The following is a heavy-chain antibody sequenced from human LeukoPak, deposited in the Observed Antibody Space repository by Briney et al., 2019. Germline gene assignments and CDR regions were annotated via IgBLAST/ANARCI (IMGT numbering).Heavy chain of an antibody. CDR1: GFTFSSYG. J-gene: IGHJ4*02. V-gene: IGHV3-33*01. Sequence: GGSLRLSCVASGFTFSSYGMHWVRQVPGKGLEWVALIWYDGSNNYYSDSVKGRFTISRDNSKNTLDLQMNSLRAEDTAVYYCAREGPRGNSQFDYWGQGTLVTVSS. D-gene: IGHD4-23*01. CDR2: IWYDGSNN. CDR3: AREGPRGNSQFDY.